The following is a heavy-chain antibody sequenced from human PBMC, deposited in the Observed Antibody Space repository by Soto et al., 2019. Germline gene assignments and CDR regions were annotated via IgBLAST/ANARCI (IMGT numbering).Heavy chain of an antibody. J-gene: IGHJ6*02. CDR2: ISAYNGNT. Sequence: GASVKVSCKASGYTFTSYGISWVRQAPGQGLEWMGWISAYNGNTNYAQKLQGRVTMTTDTSTSTAYMELRSLRSDDTAVYYCARDLKKRYGSLSYYQYYYYGMDVWGQRTTVTVS. D-gene: IGHD3-10*01. CDR1: GYTFTSYG. V-gene: IGHV1-18*01. CDR3: ARDLKKRYGSLSYYQYYYYGMDV.